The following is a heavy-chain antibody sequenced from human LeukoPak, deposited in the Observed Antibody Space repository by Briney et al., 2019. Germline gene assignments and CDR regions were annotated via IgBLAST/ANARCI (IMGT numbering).Heavy chain of an antibody. V-gene: IGHV4-30-2*01. J-gene: IGHJ1*01. Sequence: SETLSLTCAVSGGSISSGGYSWSWIRQPPGKGLEWIGYIYHSGSTYYNPSLKSRVTISVDRSKNQFSLKLSSVTAADTAVYFCASPRGDDSGGYYTWYFHHWGQGILVTVSS. CDR3: ASPRGDDSGGYYTWYFHH. CDR2: IYHSGST. D-gene: IGHD3-22*01. CDR1: GGSISSGGYS.